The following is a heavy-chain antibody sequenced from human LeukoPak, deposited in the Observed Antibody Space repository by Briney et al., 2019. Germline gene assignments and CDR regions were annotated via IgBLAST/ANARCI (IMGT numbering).Heavy chain of an antibody. V-gene: IGHV4-59*08. CDR1: GGSISSYY. CDR2: IYYSGST. Sequence: PSETLSLTCTVSGGSISSYYWSWIRQPPGKGLEWIGYIYYSGSTNYNPSLKSRVAISVDTSKNQFSLKLSSVTAADTAVYYCARLQGLGDSSGWHVFYDYWGQGTLVTVSS. J-gene: IGHJ4*02. D-gene: IGHD6-19*01. CDR3: ARLQGLGDSSGWHVFYDY.